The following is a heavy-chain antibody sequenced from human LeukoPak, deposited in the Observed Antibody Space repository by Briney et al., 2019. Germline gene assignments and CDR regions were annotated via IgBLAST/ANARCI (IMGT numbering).Heavy chain of an antibody. CDR1: GYIFTRYW. V-gene: IGHV5-51*01. Sequence: KSGESLQISCQGSGYIFTRYWIGWVRQVPGKGLEWMGIIYPGDSDTRYSPSFQGQVTISADKSISTAYLQWSSLKASDTAMYYCARLPFWSGLKYYYYYTDVWGKGTTVTVSS. J-gene: IGHJ6*03. CDR3: ARLPFWSGLKYYYYYTDV. CDR2: IYPGDSDT. D-gene: IGHD3-3*01.